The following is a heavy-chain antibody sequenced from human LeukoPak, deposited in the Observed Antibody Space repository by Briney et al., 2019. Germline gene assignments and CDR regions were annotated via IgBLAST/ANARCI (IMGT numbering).Heavy chain of an antibody. J-gene: IGHJ6*02. CDR2: ISSNGGST. D-gene: IGHD6-13*01. V-gene: IGHV3-64*01. CDR3: ARVGYTSYYYYGMDV. Sequence: PGGSLRLSCAASGFTFSSYAMHWVSQAPGKGLEYVSAISSNGGSTYYANSVKGRFTISRDNSKNTLYLQMGSLRAEDMAVYYCARVGYTSYYYYGMDVWGQGTTVTVSS. CDR1: GFTFSSYA.